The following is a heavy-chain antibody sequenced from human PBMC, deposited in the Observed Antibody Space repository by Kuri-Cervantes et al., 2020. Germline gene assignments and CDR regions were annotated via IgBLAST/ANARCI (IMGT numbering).Heavy chain of an antibody. V-gene: IGHV3-7*01. CDR2: INEDGGEK. CDR1: GFTFSGFW. CDR3: ASGGHLDC. D-gene: IGHD4-23*01. Sequence: GESLKISCAASGFTFSGFWMSWVRQAPGKGLEWVANINEDGGEKYYVDSVKGRFTISRDNAKNSLYLQMNSLRAEDTAVYYCASGGHLDCWGQGTLVTVSS. J-gene: IGHJ4*02.